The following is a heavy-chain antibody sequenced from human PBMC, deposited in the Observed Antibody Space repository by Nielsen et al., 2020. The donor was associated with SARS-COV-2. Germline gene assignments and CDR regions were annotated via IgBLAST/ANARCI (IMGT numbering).Heavy chain of an antibody. Sequence: SETLSLTCAISGDSVSSNSAAWNWIRQSPSRGLEWLGRTYYRSKWYNDYAVSVKSRITINPDTSRNQFSLQLNSLTPEDTAVYYCAREKTTTGHFDFWGQGTLVTASS. CDR2: TYYRSKWYN. D-gene: IGHD4-11*01. CDR1: GDSVSSNSAA. V-gene: IGHV6-1*01. CDR3: AREKTTTGHFDF. J-gene: IGHJ4*02.